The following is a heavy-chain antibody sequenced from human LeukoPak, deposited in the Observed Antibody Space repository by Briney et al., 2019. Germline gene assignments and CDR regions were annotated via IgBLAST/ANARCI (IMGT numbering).Heavy chain of an antibody. Sequence: PGGCLRLSCAASGFTFSSYSMNWVRQAPGKGLEWVSSISSSSSYIYYADSVKGRFTISRDNSKNTLSLQMNSLRAEDTAVYYCAKGYYGSGSSTSYYNYYNMDVWAKGTTVTVSS. J-gene: IGHJ6*03. V-gene: IGHV3-21*01. CDR3: AKGYYGSGSSTSYYNYYNMDV. D-gene: IGHD3-10*01. CDR2: ISSSSSYI. CDR1: GFTFSSYS.